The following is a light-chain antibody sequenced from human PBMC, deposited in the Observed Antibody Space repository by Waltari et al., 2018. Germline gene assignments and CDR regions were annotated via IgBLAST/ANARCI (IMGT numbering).Light chain of an antibody. J-gene: IGKJ4*01. CDR2: WAS. CDR1: QSVLFDSNNKNY. V-gene: IGKV4-1*01. CDR3: QQYYSSPLT. Sequence: DFVMTQSPDSLAVSLGERATINCKSSQSVLFDSNNKNYLAWYQQKPGQPPKALIYWASTRESGVPDRFSGSGSGTEFTLTISSLQAEDVAIYYCQQYYSSPLTFGGGTKVEIK.